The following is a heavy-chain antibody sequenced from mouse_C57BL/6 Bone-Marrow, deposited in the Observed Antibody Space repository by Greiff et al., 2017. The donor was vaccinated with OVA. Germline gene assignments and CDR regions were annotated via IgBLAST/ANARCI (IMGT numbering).Heavy chain of an antibody. CDR1: GFTFSSYA. CDR3: ARDRGFYYGSIDY. D-gene: IGHD1-1*01. CDR2: ISDGGSYT. J-gene: IGHJ2*01. Sequence: EVMLVESGGGLVKPGGSLKLSCAASGFTFSSYAMSWVRQTPEKRLEWVATISDGGSYTYYPDNVKGRFTISRDNAKNNLYLQMSHLKSEDTAMYYCARDRGFYYGSIDYWGQGTTLTVSS. V-gene: IGHV5-4*01.